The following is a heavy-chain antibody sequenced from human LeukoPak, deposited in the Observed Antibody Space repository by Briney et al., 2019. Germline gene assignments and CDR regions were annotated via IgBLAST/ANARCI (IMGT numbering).Heavy chain of an antibody. CDR2: INPSGGST. J-gene: IGHJ5*02. Sequence: GASVKVSCKASGYTFTSYYMHWVRQAPGQGLEWMGIINPSGGSTSYAQKFQGRVTMTRDTSTSTVYMELSSLRSEDTAVYYCARDLWTYSGYDNNWFDPWGQGTLVTVSS. V-gene: IGHV1-46*01. CDR1: GYTFTSYY. D-gene: IGHD5-12*01. CDR3: ARDLWTYSGYDNNWFDP.